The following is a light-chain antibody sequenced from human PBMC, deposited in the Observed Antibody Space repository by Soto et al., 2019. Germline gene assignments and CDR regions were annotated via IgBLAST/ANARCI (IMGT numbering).Light chain of an antibody. CDR2: KAS. Sequence: DIQMTQSPSTLSASVGDRVTITCRASQSINSWLAWFQQKPGKAPKLLIYKASSLESGVPSRFSGSGSETEFTLTISCLQPDDFATYFCQQYNIYSWTFGQGTKVDIK. V-gene: IGKV1-5*03. CDR3: QQYNIYSWT. J-gene: IGKJ1*01. CDR1: QSINSW.